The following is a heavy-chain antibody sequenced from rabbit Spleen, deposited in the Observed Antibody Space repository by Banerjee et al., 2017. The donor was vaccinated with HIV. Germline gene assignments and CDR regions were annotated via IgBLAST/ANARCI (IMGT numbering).Heavy chain of an antibody. J-gene: IGHJ3*01. V-gene: IGHV1S40*01. Sequence: QSLEESGGGLVQPEGSLALTCTASGFSFSGNYYMCWVRQAPGKGLEWIGYIDPVFGSAYYASWVNGRFSISRENTQNTVSLQLNSLTAADTATYFCARGGGLWGQGTLVTVS. CDR1: GFSFSGNYY. CDR3: ARGGGL. CDR2: IDPVFGSA.